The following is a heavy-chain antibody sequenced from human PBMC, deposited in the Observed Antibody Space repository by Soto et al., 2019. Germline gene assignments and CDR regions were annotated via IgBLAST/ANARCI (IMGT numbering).Heavy chain of an antibody. CDR3: ARSNYYDSSGYYYQGGMDV. Sequence: TLSLTCTVSGGSISSYYWSWIRQPPGKGLEWIGYIYYSGSTNYNPSLKSRVTISVDTSKNQFSLKLSSVTAADTAVYYCARSNYYDSSGYYYQGGMDVWGQGTTVTVSS. V-gene: IGHV4-59*01. CDR1: GGSISSYY. J-gene: IGHJ6*02. CDR2: IYYSGST. D-gene: IGHD3-22*01.